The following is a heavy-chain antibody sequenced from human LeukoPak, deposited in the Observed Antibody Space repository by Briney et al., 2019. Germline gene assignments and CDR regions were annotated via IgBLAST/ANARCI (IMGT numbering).Heavy chain of an antibody. V-gene: IGHV3-7*01. CDR2: IKQDGSEK. J-gene: IGHJ6*03. Sequence: GRSLRLSCAASGFIFSSYWMSWVRQAPGKGLEWVANIKQDGSEKYYVDSVKGRFTISRDNAKNSLYLQMNSLRAEDTAVYYCARDPGYCSGGSCQYYYYYYMDVWGKGTTVTVSS. CDR1: GFIFSSYW. D-gene: IGHD2-15*01. CDR3: ARDPGYCSGGSCQYYYYYYMDV.